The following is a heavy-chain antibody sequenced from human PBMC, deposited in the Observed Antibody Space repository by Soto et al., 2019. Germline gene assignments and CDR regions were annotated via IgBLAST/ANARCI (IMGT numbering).Heavy chain of an antibody. J-gene: IGHJ5*02. V-gene: IGHV1-2*02. CDR1: GYTFTDYY. Sequence: ASVNVSCKSSGYTFTDYYMHWVRHAPGQGLQWMGWINPNSGGTNYAHNYQGRVTMTRDTSISTAYMELSRLRSDDTAVYYCARAVDRSLDLNWFDPWGQGTLVTVSS. CDR3: ARAVDRSLDLNWFDP. D-gene: IGHD3-3*01. CDR2: INPNSGGT.